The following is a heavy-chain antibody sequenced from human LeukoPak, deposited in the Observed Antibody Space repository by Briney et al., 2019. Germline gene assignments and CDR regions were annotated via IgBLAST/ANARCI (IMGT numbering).Heavy chain of an antibody. Sequence: GGSLRLSCAASGFTVSSNYMSWVRQAPGKGLEWVSVIYSGGSTYYADSVKGRFTISRDNSKNTLYLQMNSLRAEDTAVYYCARWSCSSTSCYLYYFDYWGQGTLVTVSS. CDR3: ARWSCSSTSCYLYYFDY. J-gene: IGHJ4*02. CDR1: GFTVSSNY. D-gene: IGHD2-2*01. CDR2: IYSGGST. V-gene: IGHV3-53*01.